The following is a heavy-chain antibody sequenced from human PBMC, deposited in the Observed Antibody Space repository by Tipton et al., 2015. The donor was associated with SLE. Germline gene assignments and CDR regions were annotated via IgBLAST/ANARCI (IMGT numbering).Heavy chain of an antibody. Sequence: TLSLTCTVSGGSISSYYWSWIRQPPGKGLEWIGYIYYSGSTNYNPSLKSRVTISVDTSKNQFSLKLSSVTAADTAVYYCARDRDYFYDSSGFDYWGQGTLVTISS. V-gene: IGHV4-59*01. CDR1: GGSISSYY. J-gene: IGHJ4*02. CDR2: IYYSGST. CDR3: ARDRDYFYDSSGFDY. D-gene: IGHD3-22*01.